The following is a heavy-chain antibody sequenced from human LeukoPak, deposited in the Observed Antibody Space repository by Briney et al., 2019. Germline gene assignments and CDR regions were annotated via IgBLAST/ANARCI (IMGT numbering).Heavy chain of an antibody. CDR1: GFTFSNYW. CDR2: INSSSSYI. J-gene: IGHJ6*03. Sequence: PGGSLRLSCAASGFTFSNYWMSWVRQAPGKGLEWVSPINSSSSYIYKAYSVKGRFTISRDDAENSLYLQMNSLRAEDTAVYYCAIEFVPSPDYYYYYMDGWGKGTTVTVSS. D-gene: IGHD3-10*02. V-gene: IGHV3-21*01. CDR3: AIEFVPSPDYYYYYMDG.